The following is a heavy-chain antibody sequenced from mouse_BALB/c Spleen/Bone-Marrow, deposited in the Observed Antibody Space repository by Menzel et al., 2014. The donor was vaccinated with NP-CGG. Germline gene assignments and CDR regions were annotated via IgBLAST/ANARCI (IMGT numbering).Heavy chain of an antibody. D-gene: IGHD2-1*01. J-gene: IGHJ4*01. CDR2: ISSGSSTI. V-gene: IGHV5-17*02. CDR1: GFTFXSFG. CDR3: ARSRGNYLYYAMDY. Sequence: VQLKESGGGLVQPGGSRKLSCAASGFTFXSFGMHWVRQAPEKGLEWVAYISSGSSTIYYADTVKGRFTISRDNPKNTLFLQMTSLRSEDTAMYYCARSRGNYLYYAMDYWGQGTSVTVSS.